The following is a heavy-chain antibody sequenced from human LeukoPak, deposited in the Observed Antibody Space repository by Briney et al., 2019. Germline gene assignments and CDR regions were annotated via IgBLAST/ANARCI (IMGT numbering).Heavy chain of an antibody. Sequence: GESLKIPCKGSGYSFTSYWIGWVRQMPGKGLEWMGIIYPGDSDTRYSPSFQGQVTISADKSISTAYLQWSSLKASDTAMYYCARRLPGLAAGGNWFDPWGQGTLVTVSS. V-gene: IGHV5-51*01. CDR3: ARRLPGLAAGGNWFDP. D-gene: IGHD3/OR15-3a*01. CDR1: GYSFTSYW. CDR2: IYPGDSDT. J-gene: IGHJ5*02.